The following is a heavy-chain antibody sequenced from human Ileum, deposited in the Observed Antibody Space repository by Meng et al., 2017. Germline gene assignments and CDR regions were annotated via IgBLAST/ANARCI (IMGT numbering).Heavy chain of an antibody. Sequence: GESLKISCKGFRYSFTNYWIDWVRQTPGKGLEWMGIIHPGDSSSRYSPSFQGQVTVSADKSINTAYLQWNSLKASDTAIYYCARHLDGASSWTGGFDSWGQGTEVTVSS. CDR3: ARHLDGASSWTGGFDS. CDR2: IHPGDSSS. D-gene: IGHD1-14*01. V-gene: IGHV5-51*01. CDR1: RYSFTNYW. J-gene: IGHJ5*01.